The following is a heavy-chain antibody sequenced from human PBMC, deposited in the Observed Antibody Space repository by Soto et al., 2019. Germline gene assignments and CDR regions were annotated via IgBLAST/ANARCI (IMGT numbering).Heavy chain of an antibody. V-gene: IGHV3-74*01. CDR2: IISGGTRV. J-gene: IGHJ6*02. CDR3: ARERTSKGGMDI. Sequence: GGSMILSCAAAGVTFSIDWMNWVRQSPGKGLEWVSRIISGGTRVSYADSVKGRFIITRDNAKNTLYLEMHSLTADDTAVYYCARERTSKGGMDIWGQGTTVTVSS. CDR1: GVTFSIDW.